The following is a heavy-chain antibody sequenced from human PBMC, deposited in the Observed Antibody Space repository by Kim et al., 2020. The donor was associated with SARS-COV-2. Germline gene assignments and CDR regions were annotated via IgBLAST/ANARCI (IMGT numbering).Heavy chain of an antibody. V-gene: IGHV1-69*01. J-gene: IGHJ4*02. D-gene: IGHD3-22*01. CDR3: ARDSNPHYYDSSGSDY. Sequence: KYQGRVTITADESTSTAYMELSSLRSEDTAVYYCARDSNPHYYDSSGSDYWGQGTLVTVSS.